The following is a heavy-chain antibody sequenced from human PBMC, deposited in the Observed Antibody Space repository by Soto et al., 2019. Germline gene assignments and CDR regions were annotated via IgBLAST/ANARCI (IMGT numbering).Heavy chain of an antibody. D-gene: IGHD3-16*02. CDR3: AKLDQLRLGELSLAPFDS. CDR1: GFIFNSYA. CDR2: VSGIGGTT. V-gene: IGHV3-23*01. J-gene: IGHJ4*02. Sequence: GRSLRLSCVASAASGFIFNSYAMSWVRQAPGKGLEWVSSVSGIGGTTYYAASVKGRFTISRDNPINTLYLQMNSLRVEDTAVYYCAKLDQLRLGELSLAPFDSWGQGTLVTASS.